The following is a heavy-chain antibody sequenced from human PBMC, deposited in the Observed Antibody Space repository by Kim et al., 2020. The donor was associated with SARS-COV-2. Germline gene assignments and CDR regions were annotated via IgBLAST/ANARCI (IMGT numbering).Heavy chain of an antibody. CDR2: IISGGTI. CDR3: VRDHAYSFDY. J-gene: IGHJ4*02. CDR1: GFTFSSFS. V-gene: IGHV3-48*02. D-gene: IGHD5-18*01. Sequence: GGSLRLSCAASGFTFSSFSMNWVRQAPGKGLEWLSYIISGGTIHYADSVKGRFTISRDNARNSLYLQMNSLRDEDTAVYYCVRDHAYSFDYWGQGTLVTV.